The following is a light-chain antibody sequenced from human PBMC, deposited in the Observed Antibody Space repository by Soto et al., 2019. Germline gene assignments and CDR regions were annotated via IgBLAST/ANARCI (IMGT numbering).Light chain of an antibody. J-gene: IGLJ1*01. CDR3: GTWDSSLGVFV. CDR2: DSN. Sequence: QSVLTQPPQGSGPRGQKVTIPSPGGTPNIGNNYVSWYQQLPGTAPKFLIYDSNKRPSGIPDRFSGSKSDTSATPGITGLQTGDEADYYCGTWDSSLGVFVFGTGTKVTVL. CDR1: TPNIGNNY. V-gene: IGLV1-51*01.